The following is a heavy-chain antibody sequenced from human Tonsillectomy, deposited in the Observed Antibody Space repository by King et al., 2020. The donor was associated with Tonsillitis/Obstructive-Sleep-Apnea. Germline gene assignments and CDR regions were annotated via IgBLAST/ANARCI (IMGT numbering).Heavy chain of an antibody. Sequence: HVQLVESGGGVVQPGRSLRLSCAASGFMFSSYGLHWVRQAPGKGLEWVALIWYDGSNKYYADSVKGRFTISRDNSKNTLYLQMSSLRADDTAVYYCARDLGYCSSTSCWWGGMDVWGQGTTVTVSS. CDR1: GFMFSSYG. D-gene: IGHD2-2*01. CDR3: ARDLGYCSSTSCWWGGMDV. CDR2: IWYDGSNK. J-gene: IGHJ6*02. V-gene: IGHV3-33*01.